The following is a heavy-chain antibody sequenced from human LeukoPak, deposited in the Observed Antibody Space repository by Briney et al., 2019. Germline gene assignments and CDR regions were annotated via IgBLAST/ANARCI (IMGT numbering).Heavy chain of an antibody. CDR3: ARRQYDFWSGYYYNWFDP. Sequence: SETLSLTCAVSGYSIRSGYYWGWIRQAPGKGLEWIGSIYYSGSTYYNPSLKSRVTISVDTSKNQFSLKLSSVTAADTAVYYCARRQYDFWSGYYYNWFDPWGQGTLVTVSS. CDR1: GYSIRSGYY. J-gene: IGHJ5*02. V-gene: IGHV4-38-2*01. CDR2: IYYSGST. D-gene: IGHD3-3*01.